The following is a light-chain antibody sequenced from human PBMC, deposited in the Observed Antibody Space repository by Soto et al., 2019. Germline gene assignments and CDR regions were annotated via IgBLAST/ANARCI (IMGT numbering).Light chain of an antibody. Sequence: DIQMTPSPATLSASLVDRVTITCRASQSISSWLAWYQQKPGKAPKLLIYKASTLKSGVPSRFSGSGSGTEFTLTISSLQSEDFAVYYCQQFNSWPQTFGQGTKVDIK. V-gene: IGKV1-5*03. CDR2: KAS. CDR3: QQFNSWPQT. CDR1: QSISSW. J-gene: IGKJ1*01.